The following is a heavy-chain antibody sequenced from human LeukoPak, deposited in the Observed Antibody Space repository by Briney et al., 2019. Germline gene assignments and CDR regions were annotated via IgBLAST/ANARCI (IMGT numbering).Heavy chain of an antibody. Sequence: PGGSLRLSCAVSGFSFSNPWMSWVRQAPGKGLEWVANINQDGTLTYYVDSMRGRFTISRDNAKSSLYLQMNSVRAEDTALYFCARVVGAHEVFDYWGQGTPVTVSS. J-gene: IGHJ4*02. CDR1: GFSFSNPW. CDR3: ARVVGAHEVFDY. D-gene: IGHD1-26*01. V-gene: IGHV3-7*01. CDR2: INQDGTLT.